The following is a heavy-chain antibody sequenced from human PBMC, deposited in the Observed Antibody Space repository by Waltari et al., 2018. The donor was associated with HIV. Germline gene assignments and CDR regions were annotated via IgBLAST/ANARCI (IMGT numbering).Heavy chain of an antibody. D-gene: IGHD3-22*01. V-gene: IGHV4-34*01. CDR1: GGSFSGYY. Sequence: QVQLQQWGAGLLKPSETLSLTCAVYGGSFSGYYWSWIRQPPGKGLEWIGEINQSGSTNSNPSLKSRVTISVDTSKNQFSLKLSSVTAADTAVYYCARARRYYYDSSGYFLFDYWGQGTLVTVSS. CDR2: INQSGST. CDR3: ARARRYYYDSSGYFLFDY. J-gene: IGHJ4*02.